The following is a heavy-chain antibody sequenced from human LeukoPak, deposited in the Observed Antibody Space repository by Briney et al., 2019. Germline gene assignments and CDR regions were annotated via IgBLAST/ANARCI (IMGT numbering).Heavy chain of an antibody. Sequence: ASVKVSCKASGYTFTGYYMHWVRQAPGQGLEWMGWMNPNSGNTGYAQKFQGRVTMTRNTSISTAYMELSSLRSEDTAVYYCARGLYEKELLWFGESTYYYYYMDVWGKGTTVTISS. CDR1: GYTFTGYY. J-gene: IGHJ6*03. D-gene: IGHD3-10*01. CDR3: ARGLYEKELLWFGESTYYYYYMDV. CDR2: MNPNSGNT. V-gene: IGHV1-8*02.